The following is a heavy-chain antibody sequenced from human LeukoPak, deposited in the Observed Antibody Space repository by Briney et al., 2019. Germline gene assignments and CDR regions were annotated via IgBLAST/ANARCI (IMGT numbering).Heavy chain of an antibody. Sequence: SVKVSCKASGGTFSSYAISWVRQAPGQGLEWMGRIIPIFGTASYAQKFQGRVTITTDESTSTAYMELSSLRSEDTAVYYCARGPRDPTGYCSGGRCSPTYDVWGQGTLVSVSS. CDR2: IIPIFGTA. CDR3: ARGPRDPTGYCSGGRCSPTYDV. D-gene: IGHD2-15*01. V-gene: IGHV1-69*05. CDR1: GGTFSSYA. J-gene: IGHJ4*02.